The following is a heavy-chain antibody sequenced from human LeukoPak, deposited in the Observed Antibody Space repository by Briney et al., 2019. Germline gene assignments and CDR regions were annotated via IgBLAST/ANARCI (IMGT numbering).Heavy chain of an antibody. CDR3: ARAPGYGDYFDY. CDR2: ISYSGST. D-gene: IGHD4-17*01. V-gene: IGHV4-39*07. Sequence: KPSETLSLTCTVSGGSISSSRYYWAWIRQPPGKGLDWIGSISYSGSTYYNPSLKSRVTISVDTSKNQFSLNLSSVTAADTAVYYCARAPGYGDYFDYWGQGTLVTVSS. J-gene: IGHJ4*02. CDR1: GGSISSSRYY.